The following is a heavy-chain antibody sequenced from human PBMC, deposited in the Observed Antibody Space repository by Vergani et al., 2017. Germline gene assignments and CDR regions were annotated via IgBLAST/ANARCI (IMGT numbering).Heavy chain of an antibody. V-gene: IGHV1-2*06. CDR2: IDPNSVDT. Sequence: QVQLVQSGAEVKKPGASVRVSCKASGFTFTSYHIHWVRQAPGQGLDWRGRIDPNSVDTRYSQRFQDRVTITRDTSINTADMERTRLRPDDTAIYYCARVIVGFRRTNCFADPGGQGPLVTFSS. D-gene: IGHD3-22*01. J-gene: IGHJ5*02. CDR3: ARVIVGFRRTNCFADP. CDR1: GFTFTSYH.